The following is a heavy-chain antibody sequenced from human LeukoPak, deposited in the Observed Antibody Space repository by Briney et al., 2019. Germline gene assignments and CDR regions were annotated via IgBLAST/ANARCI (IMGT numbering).Heavy chain of an antibody. D-gene: IGHD1-14*01. CDR2: INYSGST. CDR1: GGSINSYY. Sequence: SETLSLTCTVSGGSINSYYWSWIRQPPGKGLEWIGNINYSGSTNYNPSLKRRVTISVDTSKNHFSLRLNSVSAADTAVYYCARGGIRDWFDPWGQGTLVTVSS. J-gene: IGHJ5*02. V-gene: IGHV4-59*01. CDR3: ARGGIRDWFDP.